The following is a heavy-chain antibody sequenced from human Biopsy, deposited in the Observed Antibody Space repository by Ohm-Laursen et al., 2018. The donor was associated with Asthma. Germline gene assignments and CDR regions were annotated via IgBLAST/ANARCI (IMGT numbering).Heavy chain of an antibody. J-gene: IGHJ6*02. CDR2: ISGNGDNT. CDR3: ARDIVATMIGYYYYGMDV. D-gene: IGHD5-12*01. CDR1: EFPFSSYA. Sequence: SLRLSCAASEFPFSSYAMNWVRQAPGKGLEWVSSISGNGDNTHYSDSVQGRFIISRDNSKNTLYLQMNSLRAEDTAVYYCARDIVATMIGYYYYGMDVWGQGTTVTVSS. V-gene: IGHV3-23*01.